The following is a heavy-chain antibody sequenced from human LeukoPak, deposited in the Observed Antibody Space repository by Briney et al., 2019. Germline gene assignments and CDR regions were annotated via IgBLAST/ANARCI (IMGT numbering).Heavy chain of an antibody. D-gene: IGHD6-13*01. V-gene: IGHV4-59*01. Sequence: SETLSLTCTVSGGSISSYYWSWIRQPPGKGLEWIGYIYYGGSTNYNPSLKSRVTISVDTSKNQFSLKLSSVTAADTAVYYCARGDPSSSWYSFGFDPWGQGTLVTVSS. CDR1: GGSISSYY. CDR3: ARGDPSSSWYSFGFDP. CDR2: IYYGGST. J-gene: IGHJ5*02.